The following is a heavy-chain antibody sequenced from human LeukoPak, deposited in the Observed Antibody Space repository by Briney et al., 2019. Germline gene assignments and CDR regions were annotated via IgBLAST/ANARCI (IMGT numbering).Heavy chain of an antibody. CDR1: GFTFNNYG. CDR2: IRYEGSDK. V-gene: IGHV3-30*02. J-gene: IGHJ4*02. CDR3: AKVGGGYCGSTSCHFDY. D-gene: IGHD2-2*01. Sequence: GGSLRLSSAASGFTFNNYGMHWVRQVPRKGLEGVAFIRYEGSDKYYTNSMKGRFTISRDNSKNTLYLQMNSLRAEDTAVYYCAKVGGGYCGSTSCHFDYWGQGALVTVSS.